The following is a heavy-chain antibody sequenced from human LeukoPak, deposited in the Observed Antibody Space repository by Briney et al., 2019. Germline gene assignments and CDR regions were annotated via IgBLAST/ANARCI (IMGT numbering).Heavy chain of an antibody. Sequence: GGSLRLSCAASGFTFSSYGMHWVRQAPGKGLEWVAFIQYDGSNKYYADSVKGRFTISRDNSKNTLYLQMNSLRAEDTAVYYCAGDHTRPPQGDYWGQGTLVTVSS. V-gene: IGHV3-30*02. J-gene: IGHJ4*02. CDR2: IQYDGSNK. CDR3: AGDHTRPPQGDY. CDR1: GFTFSSYG.